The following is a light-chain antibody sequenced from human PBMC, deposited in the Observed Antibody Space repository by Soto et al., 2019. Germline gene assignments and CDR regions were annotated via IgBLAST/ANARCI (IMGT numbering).Light chain of an antibody. J-gene: IGLJ2*01. CDR3: SSYAGSNNLV. CDR2: EVS. CDR1: SSDFGGYNY. Sequence: QSALTQPPSSSGSPEQSVTISCTGTSSDFGGYNYVAWYQQHPGKAPKLMLYEVSKRPSGVPDRFSGSKSGNTGSLTVSGLQAEDEADYYCSSYAGSNNLVFGGGTKLTVL. V-gene: IGLV2-8*01.